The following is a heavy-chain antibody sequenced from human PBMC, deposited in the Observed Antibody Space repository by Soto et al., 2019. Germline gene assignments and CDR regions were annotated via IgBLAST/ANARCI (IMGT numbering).Heavy chain of an antibody. V-gene: IGHV3-23*01. D-gene: IGHD6-13*01. CDR3: AKSFSSNWYDYLDH. J-gene: IGHJ4*02. CDR2: ISGSGGST. Sequence: GWSLRLSCAASGFTFSDYAMSWVRQAPGKGLEWVSAISGSGGSTYYADSVKGRFTISRDKSKNTLYLHMNSLRAEDTALYYCAKSFSSNWYDYLDHWGQGSLGTVSS. CDR1: GFTFSDYA.